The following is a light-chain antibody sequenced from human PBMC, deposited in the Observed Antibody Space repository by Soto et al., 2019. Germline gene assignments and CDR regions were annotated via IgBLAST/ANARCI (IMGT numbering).Light chain of an antibody. CDR3: SSYADNDNWL. J-gene: IGLJ2*01. Sequence: QSALSQPPSVSGSPGQSVTISCTGSSSDVGGYNYVSWYQQHPGKAPKLMISGVSERPSGVPDRFSGSKSGNTASLTISGLQAEDEADYYCSSYADNDNWLFGGGTKVTVL. CDR1: SSDVGGYNY. V-gene: IGLV2-8*01. CDR2: GVS.